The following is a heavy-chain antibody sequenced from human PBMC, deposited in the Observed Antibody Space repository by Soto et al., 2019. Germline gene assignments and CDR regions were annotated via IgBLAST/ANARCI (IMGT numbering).Heavy chain of an antibody. CDR1: GFSFRNPW. J-gene: IGHJ3*02. V-gene: IGHV3-74*01. Sequence: EVQLEESGGGSVQLGESLRVSCVASGFSFRNPWMHWVRQVAGKGLVWVSRINGDGTRTSYADFVKGRFTVSRDNARNLLFLQLNSLTVDDSGVYHCARGGAAGRGDAIDMWGPGTTVAVTS. D-gene: IGHD3-10*01. CDR3: ARGGAAGRGDAIDM. CDR2: INGDGTRT.